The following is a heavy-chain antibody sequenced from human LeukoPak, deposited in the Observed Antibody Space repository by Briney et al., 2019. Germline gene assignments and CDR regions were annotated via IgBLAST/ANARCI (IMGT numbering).Heavy chain of an antibody. CDR2: MNPNSGNT. Sequence: ASVKVSCKASGYTFTSYDVNWVRQATGQGLEWMGWMNPNSGNTGYAQKFQGRVTITRNTSISTAYMELSSLRSEDTAVYYCARGDSYYDCDYWGQGTLVTVSS. CDR3: ARGDSYYDCDY. V-gene: IGHV1-8*03. D-gene: IGHD3-3*01. J-gene: IGHJ4*02. CDR1: GYTFTSYD.